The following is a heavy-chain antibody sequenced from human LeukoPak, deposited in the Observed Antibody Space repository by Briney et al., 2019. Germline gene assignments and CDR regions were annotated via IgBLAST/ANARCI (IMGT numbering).Heavy chain of an antibody. V-gene: IGHV4-59*11. CDR2: IYYSGST. Sequence: SETLSLTCTVSGGSISSHYWSWIRQPPGKGLEWIGYIYYSGSTNYNPSLKSRVTISVDTSKNQFSLKLSSVTAADTAVYYCARGNWYTFGYWGQGTPVTVSS. J-gene: IGHJ4*02. CDR1: GGSISSHY. CDR3: ARGNWYTFGY. D-gene: IGHD1/OR15-1a*01.